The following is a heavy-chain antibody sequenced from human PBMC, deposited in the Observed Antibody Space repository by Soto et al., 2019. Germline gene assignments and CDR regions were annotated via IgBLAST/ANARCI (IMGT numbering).Heavy chain of an antibody. D-gene: IGHD6-13*01. J-gene: IGHJ4*02. V-gene: IGHV3-33*01. CDR3: AREAGPPPYFDY. CDR2: IWYDGSNK. Sequence: GGSLRLSCAASGFTFSSYGMHWVRQAPGKGLEWVAVIWYDGSNKYYADSVKGRFTISRDNSKNTLYLQMNSLRAEDPAVYYWAREAGPPPYFDYWGQGTLVTVSS. CDR1: GFTFSSYG.